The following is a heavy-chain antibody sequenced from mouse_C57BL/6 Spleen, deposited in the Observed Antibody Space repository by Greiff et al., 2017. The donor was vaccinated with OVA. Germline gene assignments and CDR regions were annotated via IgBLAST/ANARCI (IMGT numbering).Heavy chain of an antibody. Sequence: QVQLQQPGAELVKPGASVKMSCKASGYTFTSYWITWVKQRPGQGLEWIGDIYPGSGSTNYYEKFKSKATLTVDTSSSTAYMQLSSLTSEDSAVYYCARGSRWYFDVWGTGTTVTVSS. CDR2: IYPGSGST. J-gene: IGHJ1*03. D-gene: IGHD1-1*01. V-gene: IGHV1-55*01. CDR1: GYTFTSYW. CDR3: ARGSRWYFDV.